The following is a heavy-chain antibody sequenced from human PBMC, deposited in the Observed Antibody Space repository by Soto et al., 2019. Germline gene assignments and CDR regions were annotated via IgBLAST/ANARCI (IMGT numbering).Heavy chain of an antibody. J-gene: IGHJ4*02. V-gene: IGHV1-3*01. CDR3: ARVSMAPHTAIFYYDY. CDR1: GSTFASYT. CDR2: ISAGNVNT. D-gene: IGHD3-3*01. Sequence: ASVKVSCKASGSTFASYTLHLVREAPGQRCEWLGWISAGNVNTKSSQKFQDRVTVDRNTSESTVSMELNSLRSEDPAIYYGARVSMAPHTAIFYYDYWGQGSLVTVSS.